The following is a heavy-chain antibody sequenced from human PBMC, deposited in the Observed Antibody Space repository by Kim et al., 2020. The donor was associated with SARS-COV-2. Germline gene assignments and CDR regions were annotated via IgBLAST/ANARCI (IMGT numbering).Heavy chain of an antibody. Sequence: GESLKISCKGSGYSFTSYWISWVRQMPGKGLDWMGRIDPSDSYTNYSPSFQGHVTISADKSISTAYLQWSSLKASDTAMYYCARHGGGLELQVGYYGMDVWGQGTTVTVSS. CDR2: IDPSDSYT. CDR1: GYSFTSYW. V-gene: IGHV5-10-1*01. CDR3: ARHGGGLELQVGYYGMDV. D-gene: IGHD1-7*01. J-gene: IGHJ6*02.